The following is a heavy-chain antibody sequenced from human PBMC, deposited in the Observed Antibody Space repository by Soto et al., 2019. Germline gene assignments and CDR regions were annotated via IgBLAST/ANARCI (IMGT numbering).Heavy chain of an antibody. V-gene: IGHV5-51*01. D-gene: IGHD4-17*01. J-gene: IGHJ6*02. CDR1: GYHFTNYW. CDR3: ARQPNGDYDITEV. Sequence: PGESLKISCKGSGYHFTNYWVGWVRQMPGKGLEWMGIIYPGDCETRYSPSFQGQVTISADKSISTAYLQWSSLKASDTAMYYCARQPNGDYDITEVWGQGTNVTGS. CDR2: IYPGDCET.